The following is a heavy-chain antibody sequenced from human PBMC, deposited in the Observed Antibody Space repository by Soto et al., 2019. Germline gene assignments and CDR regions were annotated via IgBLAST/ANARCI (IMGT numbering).Heavy chain of an antibody. V-gene: IGHV4-34*01. D-gene: IGHD3-10*01. CDR3: ASRRNYYGSGSYMAY. J-gene: IGHJ4*02. Sequence: PSETLSLTCAVYGGSFSGYYWSWIRQPPGKGLEWIGEINHSGSTNYNPSLKSRVTISVDTSKNQFSLKLSSVTAADTAVYYCASRRNYYGSGSYMAYWGQGTLVTVS. CDR2: INHSGST. CDR1: GGSFSGYY.